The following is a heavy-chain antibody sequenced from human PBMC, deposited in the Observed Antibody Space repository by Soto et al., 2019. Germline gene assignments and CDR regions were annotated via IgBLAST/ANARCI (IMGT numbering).Heavy chain of an antibody. CDR2: VSTSGGRT. CDR1: GFNFKSYD. V-gene: IGHV3-23*01. D-gene: IGHD3-22*01. J-gene: IGHJ4*02. Sequence: GVLRLSCAASGFNFKSYDMFWVRQAPGKGPEWVSFVSTSGGRTEYADFVRGRFTISRDNAENTLSLQMNSLAVDDTAVYYCVRKGYETGWYYDKWGQGTLVTVSS. CDR3: VRKGYETGWYYDK.